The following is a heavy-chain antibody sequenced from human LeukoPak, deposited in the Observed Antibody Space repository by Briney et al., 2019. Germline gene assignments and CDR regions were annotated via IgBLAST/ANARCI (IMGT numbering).Heavy chain of an antibody. CDR1: GGSVSSGSSF. V-gene: IGHV4-61*01. CDR2: IYHSGNT. D-gene: IGHD3-22*01. Sequence: SETLSLTCTVSGGSVSSGSSFWSWIRQPPGKGLEWIGYIYHSGNTNYNPSLKSRATISVDTSKSQLSLKLNSVTAADTAVYYCARGRNYYDSSGYYFANWGQGTLVTVS. CDR3: ARGRNYYDSSGYYFAN. J-gene: IGHJ4*02.